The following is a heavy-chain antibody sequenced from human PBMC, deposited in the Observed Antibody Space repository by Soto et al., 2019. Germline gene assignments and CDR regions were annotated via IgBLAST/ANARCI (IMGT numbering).Heavy chain of an antibody. Sequence: ASVKVSCKASGYTFTGYYIHWVRQAPGQGPEWMGSISPHSGGPNYAQRFQGRVTMTRDTSMTTVYMEMSGLTSDDMAVYYCAREEQTGANYYLDYWGQGTLVTVSS. V-gene: IGHV1-2*02. D-gene: IGHD7-27*01. CDR1: GYTFTGYY. CDR3: AREEQTGANYYLDY. CDR2: ISPHSGGP. J-gene: IGHJ4*02.